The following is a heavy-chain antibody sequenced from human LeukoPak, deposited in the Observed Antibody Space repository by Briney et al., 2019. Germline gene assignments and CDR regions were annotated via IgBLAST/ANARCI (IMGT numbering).Heavy chain of an antibody. J-gene: IGHJ4*02. CDR3: ARIGGSGSYYDY. V-gene: IGHV3-7*01. CDR1: GFTFRSYW. CDR2: IKQDGSEK. Sequence: GGSLRLSCAASGFTFRSYWMSWVRQAPGKGLEWVANIKQDGSEKYYVDSVKGRFTVSRDNAKNSLYLQMNSLGAEDTAVYYCARIGGSGSYYDYWGQGTLVTVSS. D-gene: IGHD3-10*01.